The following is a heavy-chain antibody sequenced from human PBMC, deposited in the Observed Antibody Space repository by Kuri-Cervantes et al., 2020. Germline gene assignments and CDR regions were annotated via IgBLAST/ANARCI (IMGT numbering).Heavy chain of an antibody. CDR2: ISSSGSTI. CDR1: GSTFSDYY. D-gene: IGHD3-10*01. V-gene: IGHV3-11*04. CDR3: ARGYGSGSYVWSYYYYGMDV. J-gene: IGHJ6*02. Sequence: GASPKTSCAASGSTFSDYYMSWIRQAPGKGLEWVSYISSSGSTIYYADSVKGRFTISRDNAKNSLYLQMNSLRAEDTAVYYCARGYGSGSYVWSYYYYGMDVWGQGTTVTVSS.